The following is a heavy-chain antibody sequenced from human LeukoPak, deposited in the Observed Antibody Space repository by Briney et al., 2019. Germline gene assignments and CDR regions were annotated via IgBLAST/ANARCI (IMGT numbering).Heavy chain of an antibody. CDR3: AEPLQFSYYFDY. CDR2: ISYDGSNK. V-gene: IGHV3-30*03. D-gene: IGHD4-11*01. J-gene: IGHJ4*02. Sequence: GGSLRLSCAASGFTFSSYGMHWVRQAPGKGLEWVAVISYDGSNKYYADSVKGRFTISRDNSKNTLYLQMNSLRAEDTAVYYCAEPLQFSYYFDYWGQGTLVTVSS. CDR1: GFTFSSYG.